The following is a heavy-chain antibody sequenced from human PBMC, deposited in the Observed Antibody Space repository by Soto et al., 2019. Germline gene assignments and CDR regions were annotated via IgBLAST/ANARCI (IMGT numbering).Heavy chain of an antibody. CDR1: GGTFSSYA. CDR2: IIPIFGTA. D-gene: IGHD5-18*01. V-gene: IGHV1-69*13. CDR3: ARSRDGYNHPYGFDV. J-gene: IGHJ4*01. Sequence: ASVKVSCKASGGTFSSYAISWVRQAPGQGLEWMGGIIPIFGTANYAQKFQGRVTITADESTSTAYMELSSLSSEDTAVYYCARSRDGYNHPYGFDVWGQGTLVTVSS.